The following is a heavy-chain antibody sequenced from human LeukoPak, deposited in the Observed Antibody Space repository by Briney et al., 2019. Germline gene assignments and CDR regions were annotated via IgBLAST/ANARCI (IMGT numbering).Heavy chain of an antibody. J-gene: IGHJ4*02. CDR2: ISGSGGST. D-gene: IGHD4-23*01. Sequence: GGSLRLSCAASGFTFSSYAMSWVRQAPGKGLEWVSAISGSGGSTYYADSVKGRFTISRDNSKNTLYLQMNSLRAEDTAVYYWEKPDKPTTVVTGSFDYWGQGTLVTVSS. CDR3: EKPDKPTTVVTGSFDY. CDR1: GFTFSSYA. V-gene: IGHV3-23*01.